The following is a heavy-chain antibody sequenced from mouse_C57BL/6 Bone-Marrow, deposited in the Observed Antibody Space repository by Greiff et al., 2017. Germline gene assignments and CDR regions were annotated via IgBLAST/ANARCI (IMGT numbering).Heavy chain of an antibody. J-gene: IGHJ3*01. CDR1: GYTFTSYW. D-gene: IGHD6-1*01. CDR2: IHPNSGST. Sequence: VHLVESGAELVKPGASVKLSCKASGYTFTSYWMHWVKQRPGQGLEWIGMIHPNSGSTNYNEKFKSKATLTVDKSSSTAYMQLSSLTSEDSAVYYCARCRAWFAYWGQGTLVTVSA. CDR3: ARCRAWFAY. V-gene: IGHV1-64*01.